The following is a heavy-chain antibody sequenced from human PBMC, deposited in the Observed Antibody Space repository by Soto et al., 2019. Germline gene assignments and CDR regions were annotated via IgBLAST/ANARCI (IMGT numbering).Heavy chain of an antibody. CDR3: AGEVYCISTSCPLGGMDV. CDR2: IIPIFGTA. D-gene: IGHD2-2*01. V-gene: IGHV1-69*12. CDR1: GGTFSSYA. Sequence: QVQLVQSGAEVKKPGSSVKVSCKASGGTFSSYAISWVRQATGQGLEWMGGIIPIFGTANYAQKFQGRVTITEDESTSTAYMELSSLRSEDTAVYYCAGEVYCISTSCPLGGMDVWGQGTTVTVSS. J-gene: IGHJ6*02.